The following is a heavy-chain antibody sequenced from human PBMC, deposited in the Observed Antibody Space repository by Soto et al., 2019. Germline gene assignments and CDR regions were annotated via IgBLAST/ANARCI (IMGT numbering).Heavy chain of an antibody. J-gene: IGHJ4*02. D-gene: IGHD6-19*01. CDR3: ALLTSGWYGDIDY. CDR1: GFTFISYS. V-gene: IGHV3-21*01. Sequence: GSLRLSCAASGFTFISYSMNFFRHSPGKGLEWVSSIASGRGDIYYADSVKGRFVGSRDNAKNSLFLQMNNLTAEDTAVYYCALLTSGWYGDIDYWGQGTLVTVSS. CDR2: IASGRGDI.